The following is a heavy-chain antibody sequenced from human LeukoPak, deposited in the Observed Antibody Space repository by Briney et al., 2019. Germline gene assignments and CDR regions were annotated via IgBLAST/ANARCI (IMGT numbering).Heavy chain of an antibody. D-gene: IGHD3-22*01. J-gene: IGHJ4*02. V-gene: IGHV3-11*04. CDR3: ARDLYYYDSSGPFRY. CDR1: GFTFSDYY. Sequence: GGSLRLSCAVSGFTFSDYYMSWIRQAPGKGLEWISYISHTSSTRNYADSVKGRFTISRDNAKNSLYLQMNSLRAEDTAVYYCARDLYYYDSSGPFRYWGQGTLVTVSS. CDR2: ISHTSSTR.